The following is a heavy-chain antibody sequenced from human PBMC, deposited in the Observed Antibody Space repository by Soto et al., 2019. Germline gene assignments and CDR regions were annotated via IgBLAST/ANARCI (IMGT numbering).Heavy chain of an antibody. J-gene: IGHJ4*02. V-gene: IGHV4-4*02. CDR1: GGSINSSNL. Sequence: KSSETLSLTCTVSGGSINSSNLWNCVRQPPGKGLEWIGEIYHSGSTNYYPSLKSRATISVDKSKNQFSLKLNSVTAADTAVYYCARGWGIAAAGSDYWGQGTLVTVYS. CDR2: IYHSGST. D-gene: IGHD6-13*01. CDR3: ARGWGIAAAGSDY.